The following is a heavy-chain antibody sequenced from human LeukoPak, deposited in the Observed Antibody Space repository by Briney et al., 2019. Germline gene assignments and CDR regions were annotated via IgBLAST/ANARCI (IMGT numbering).Heavy chain of an antibody. CDR3: AKARGVATNYGALDY. CDR2: ISASGGTT. D-gene: IGHD5-24*01. Sequence: GGSLRLSCAASGFTFSSYAMYWVRQAPGEGLEWVSVISASGGTTYYAESVKGRFTISRDKSTSILYLQINSLRVEDTAVYYCAKARGVATNYGALDYWGQGTLVTVSS. J-gene: IGHJ4*02. CDR1: GFTFSSYA. V-gene: IGHV3-23*01.